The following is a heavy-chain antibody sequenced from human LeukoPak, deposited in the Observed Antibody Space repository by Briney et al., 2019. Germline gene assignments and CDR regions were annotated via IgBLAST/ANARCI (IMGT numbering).Heavy chain of an antibody. J-gene: IGHJ4*02. V-gene: IGHV3-48*04. CDR3: TRFLYYYDSSSYHDYFDY. D-gene: IGHD3-22*01. CDR2: ISSSSTI. CDR1: GFTFSSYS. Sequence: TGGSLRLSCAASGFTFSSYSMNWVRQAPGKGLEWVSYISSSSTIYYADSVKGRFTISRDNAKNTLYLQMNSLRAEDTAVYYCTRFLYYYDSSSYHDYFDYWGQGTLVTVSS.